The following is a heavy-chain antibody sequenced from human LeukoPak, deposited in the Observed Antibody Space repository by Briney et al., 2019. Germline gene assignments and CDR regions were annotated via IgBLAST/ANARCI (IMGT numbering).Heavy chain of an antibody. D-gene: IGHD6-13*01. CDR1: GFTFSTYW. CDR2: ITSSATT. Sequence: GGSLRLSCAVSGFTFSTYWMSWVRQAPGKGLEWVSYITSSATTYYADSVKGRFTISRDNAKTSLYLQMNSLRAEDTAVYYCARVAAAADFDYWGQGTLVTVSS. V-gene: IGHV3-48*04. J-gene: IGHJ4*02. CDR3: ARVAAAADFDY.